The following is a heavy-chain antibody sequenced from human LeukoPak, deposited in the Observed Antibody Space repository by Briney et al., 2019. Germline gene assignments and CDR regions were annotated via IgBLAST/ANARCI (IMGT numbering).Heavy chain of an antibody. V-gene: IGHV4-39*07. CDR3: ARGIYSSGWYYYFDY. CDR1: GGSITKNGYY. CDR2: MHYSGST. D-gene: IGHD6-19*01. Sequence: SEPLSLTCSVSGGSITKNGYYWGWIRRSPETGLEWIGSMHYSGSTYYNPSLNSRVTISVDTSKNQFSLKLSSVTAADTAVYYCARGIYSSGWYYYFDYWGQGTLVTVSS. J-gene: IGHJ4*02.